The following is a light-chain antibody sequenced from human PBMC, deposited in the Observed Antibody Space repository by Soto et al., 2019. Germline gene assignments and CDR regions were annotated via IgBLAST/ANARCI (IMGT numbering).Light chain of an antibody. V-gene: IGKV1-39*01. CDR2: AAS. J-gene: IGKJ1*01. Sequence: DIQMTQSPSSLSASVGDRVTITCRASQSIRSYLNWYQQKPGKAPKHLIYAASSMQSGVPSRFSGSGSGTDFTLTSSSLQPEDFATYYGQQSYSTPWTFGQGTKVEIK. CDR3: QQSYSTPWT. CDR1: QSIRSY.